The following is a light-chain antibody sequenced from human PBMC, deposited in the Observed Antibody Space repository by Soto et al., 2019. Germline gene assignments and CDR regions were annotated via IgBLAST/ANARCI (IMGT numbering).Light chain of an antibody. Sequence: EIVMTQSPASLSVTPGETATLSCRASQSVDRYVAWYQQKVGQAPRLLIYDAYTRATGVGARFAGSGSATDFSLTITSLEPEDFAVYYCQQRAKWPSTFGPGTKVEMK. CDR2: DAY. J-gene: IGKJ2*02. V-gene: IGKV3-11*01. CDR3: QQRAKWPST. CDR1: QSVDRY.